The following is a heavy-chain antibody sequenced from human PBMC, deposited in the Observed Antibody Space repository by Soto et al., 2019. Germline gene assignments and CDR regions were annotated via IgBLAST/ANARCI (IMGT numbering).Heavy chain of an antibody. J-gene: IGHJ4*02. CDR2: IYHSGST. V-gene: IGHV4-30-2*01. CDR1: GGSISSGGYS. CDR3: ASAGGLGAVAADY. D-gene: IGHD6-19*01. Sequence: QLQLQESGSGLVKPSQTLSLTCAVSGGSISSGGYSWSWIRQPPGKGLEWIGYIYHSGSTYYNPALKRRVTISVDRSKNQFALKRSSVTAADTAVYYCASAGGLGAVAADYGGQGTRVTVSS.